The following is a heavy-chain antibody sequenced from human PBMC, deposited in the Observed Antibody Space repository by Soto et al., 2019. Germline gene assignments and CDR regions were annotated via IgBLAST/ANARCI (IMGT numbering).Heavy chain of an antibody. Sequence: XGSLRLSCAASGFAFSTYSMNWVRQAPGKGLEWVSYISFSSTTIFYADSVRGRFTISRDNAKNSLYLQMNTLRDEDTAVYYCARDNGMAGSFDPWGQGTLVTVSS. V-gene: IGHV3-48*02. CDR2: ISFSSTTI. J-gene: IGHJ5*02. CDR1: GFAFSTYS. D-gene: IGHD2-8*01. CDR3: ARDNGMAGSFDP.